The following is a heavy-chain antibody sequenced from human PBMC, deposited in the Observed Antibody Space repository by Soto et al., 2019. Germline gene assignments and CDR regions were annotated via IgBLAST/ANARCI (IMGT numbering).Heavy chain of an antibody. Sequence: GGSLRLSCAASGFTFSSYGMHWVRQAPGKGLEWVAVISYDGSNKYYADSVKGRFTISRDNSKNTLYLQMNSLRAEDTAVYYCAKDMDYWGQGTLVTVSS. CDR1: GFTFSSYG. CDR2: ISYDGSNK. CDR3: AKDMDY. V-gene: IGHV3-30*18. J-gene: IGHJ4*02.